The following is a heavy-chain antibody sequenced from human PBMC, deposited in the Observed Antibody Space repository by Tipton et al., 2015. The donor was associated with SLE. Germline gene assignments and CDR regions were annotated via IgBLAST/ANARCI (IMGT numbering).Heavy chain of an antibody. CDR2: IYYSGST. D-gene: IGHD6-13*01. Sequence: TLSLTCTVSGGSISSHYWSWIRQPPGKGLEWIGYIYYSGSTNYNPSLKSRATISVDTSKNQFSLKLSSVTAADTAVYYCARSIGYSSSSNGFDPWGQGTLVTVSS. J-gene: IGHJ5*02. CDR1: GGSISSHY. V-gene: IGHV4-59*11. CDR3: ARSIGYSSSSNGFDP.